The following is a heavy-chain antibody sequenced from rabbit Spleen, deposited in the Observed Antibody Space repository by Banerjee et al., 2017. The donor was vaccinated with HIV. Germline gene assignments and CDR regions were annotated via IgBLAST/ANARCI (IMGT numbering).Heavy chain of an antibody. CDR1: GFDLSSCYY. CDR2: LYTDVLTT. V-gene: IGHV1S40*01. CDR3: VRDGGTNSKFNL. D-gene: IGHD1-1*01. Sequence: QSLEESGGGLVKPGAPLTLTCKASGFDLSSCYYLCWVRQAPGKGLEWIGCLYTDVLTTWYASWVNGRFTISKASSTTVTLRMTSLTAADTATYFCVRDGGTNSKFNLWGPGTLVTVS. J-gene: IGHJ4*01.